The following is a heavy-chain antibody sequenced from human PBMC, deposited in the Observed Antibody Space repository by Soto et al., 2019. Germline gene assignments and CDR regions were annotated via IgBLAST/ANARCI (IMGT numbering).Heavy chain of an antibody. CDR2: INHSGST. Sequence: SETLSLTCAVYGGSFSGYYWSWIRQPPGKGLEWIGEINHSGSTNYNPSLKSRVTISVDTSKNQLSLKLSSVTAADTAVYYCARGNSSSWYELPYFDYWGQGTLVTVSS. J-gene: IGHJ4*02. D-gene: IGHD6-13*01. V-gene: IGHV4-34*01. CDR1: GGSFSGYY. CDR3: ARGNSSSWYELPYFDY.